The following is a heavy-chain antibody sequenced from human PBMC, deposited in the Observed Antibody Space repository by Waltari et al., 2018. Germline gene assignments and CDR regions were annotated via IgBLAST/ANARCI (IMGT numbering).Heavy chain of an antibody. D-gene: IGHD6-19*01. V-gene: IGHV3-23*01. CDR3: AKVPIAVAVGTLDY. Sequence: VQLQESGPGLVKPSETLSLTCAVSGYSISSGYYWGWIRQPPGKGLEWVSAISGSGGSTYYADSVKGRFTISRDNSKNTLYLQMNSLRAEDTAVYYCAKVPIAVAVGTLDYWGQGTLVTVSS. J-gene: IGHJ4*02. CDR2: ISGSGGST. CDR1: GYSISSGYY.